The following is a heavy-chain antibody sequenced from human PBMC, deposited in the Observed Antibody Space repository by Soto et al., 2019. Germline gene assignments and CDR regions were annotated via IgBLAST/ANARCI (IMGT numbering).Heavy chain of an antibody. CDR1: GFTFSSNW. CDR3: AREIVEARGASYFDY. V-gene: IGHV3-7*04. Sequence: PGGSLRLSCVGSGFTFSSNWMTWVRQAPGKGLEWVGNIRQDGSEKNYVDSVKGRFTISRDNAKNSLYLQMNSLRAEDTAVYYCAREIVEARGASYFDYWGPGTLLTVSS. CDR2: IRQDGSEK. D-gene: IGHD2-15*01. J-gene: IGHJ4*02.